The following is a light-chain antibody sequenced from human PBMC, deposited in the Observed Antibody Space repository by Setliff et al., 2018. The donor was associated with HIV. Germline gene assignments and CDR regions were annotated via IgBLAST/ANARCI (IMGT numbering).Light chain of an antibody. Sequence: QSALTQPASVSGSPGQSITISCTGTTSDVGGYNFVSWYQQHPGKAPKLIIYEVTNRPPGASHRFSGSKSGNTASLTISGLQAEDEADYYCSSYAVTNTLPFGTGTKVTVL. CDR2: EVT. J-gene: IGLJ1*01. CDR1: TSDVGGYNF. V-gene: IGLV2-14*01. CDR3: SSYAVTNTLP.